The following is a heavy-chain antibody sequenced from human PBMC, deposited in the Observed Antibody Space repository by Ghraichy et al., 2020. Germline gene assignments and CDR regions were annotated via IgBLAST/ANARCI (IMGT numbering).Heavy chain of an antibody. J-gene: IGHJ4*01. CDR1: GGSISSYY. CDR2: IYYSGST. D-gene: IGHD2-15*01. V-gene: IGHV4-59*01. CDR3: ARAEGMEVGLAIDY. Sequence: SETLSLTCTVSGGSISSYYWSWIRQPPGKGLEWIGYIYYSGSTNYNPSLKSRVTISVDTSKNQFSLKLSSVTAADTAVYYCARAEGMEVGLAIDYWGQGTLVTVSS.